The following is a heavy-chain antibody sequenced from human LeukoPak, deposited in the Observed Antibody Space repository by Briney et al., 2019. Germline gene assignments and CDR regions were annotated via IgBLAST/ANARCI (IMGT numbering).Heavy chain of an antibody. CDR3: ARELLGRAVGWDY. V-gene: IGHV3-66*01. CDR2: LYSDGST. D-gene: IGHD2-21*02. J-gene: IGHJ4*02. CDR1: GFTVSSYY. Sequence: GGSLRLSCAAYGFTVSSYYMSWVRQAPGKGPEWVSVLYSDGSTYYADSVKGRFTISRDNSKNTLYLQMNSLRVEDTALYYCARELLGRAVGWDYWGQGTLIIVSS.